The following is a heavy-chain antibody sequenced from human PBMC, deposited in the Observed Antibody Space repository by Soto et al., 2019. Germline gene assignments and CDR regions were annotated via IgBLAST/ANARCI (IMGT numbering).Heavy chain of an antibody. CDR3: ARDMHAGFTHYFDP. V-gene: IGHV4-61*01. CDR1: GGSVSNKTYY. Sequence: PSETLSLTCSVSGGSVSNKTYYWSWIRQPPGKRLEWIGYVYYSGTTNYNPSLKSRVTISVDMSKNQFSLRLSSVTAADTALYHCARDMHAGFTHYFDPWGQGTLATVSS. D-gene: IGHD1-26*01. J-gene: IGHJ5*02. CDR2: VYYSGTT.